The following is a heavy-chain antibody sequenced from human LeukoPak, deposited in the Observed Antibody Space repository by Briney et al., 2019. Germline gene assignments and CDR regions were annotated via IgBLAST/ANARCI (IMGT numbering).Heavy chain of an antibody. D-gene: IGHD2-15*01. J-gene: IGHJ6*03. V-gene: IGHV4-59*01. CDR3: ARVVGGRYMDV. Sequence: SETLSLTCTVSGGSISSYYWSWIRQPPGKGLEWIGYIYYSGSTNYNPSLKSRVTISVDTSKNQFSLKLSSVTAADTAVYYCARVVGGRYMDVWGKGTTVTVSS. CDR2: IYYSGST. CDR1: GGSISSYY.